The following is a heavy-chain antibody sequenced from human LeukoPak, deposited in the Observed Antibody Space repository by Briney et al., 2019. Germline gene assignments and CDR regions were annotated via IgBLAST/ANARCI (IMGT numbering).Heavy chain of an antibody. J-gene: IGHJ4*02. V-gene: IGHV6-1*01. CDR1: GDSVSSNSAA. CDR3: ARAGYDYVWGSYRPKFDY. Sequence: SQTLSLTCAISGDSVSSNSAAWNWIRQSPSRGLEWLGRTYYRSKWYNDYAVSVKSRITINPDTSKNQFSLQLSSVTAADTAVYYCARAGYDYVWGSYRPKFDYWGQGTLVTVSS. D-gene: IGHD3-16*02. CDR2: TYYRSKWYN.